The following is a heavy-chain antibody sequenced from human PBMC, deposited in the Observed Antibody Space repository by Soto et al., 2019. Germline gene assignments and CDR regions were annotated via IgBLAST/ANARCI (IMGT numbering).Heavy chain of an antibody. CDR1: GFTFSSYW. CDR2: IKQDGSEK. CDR3: ARDSNFWSGYYIPIFDY. Sequence: GGSLRLSCAASGFTFSSYWMSWVRQAPGKGLEWVANIKQDGSEKYYVDSVKGRFTISRDNAKNSLYMQMNSLRAEDTAVYYCARDSNFWSGYYIPIFDYWGQGTLVTVSS. V-gene: IGHV3-7*01. J-gene: IGHJ4*02. D-gene: IGHD3-3*01.